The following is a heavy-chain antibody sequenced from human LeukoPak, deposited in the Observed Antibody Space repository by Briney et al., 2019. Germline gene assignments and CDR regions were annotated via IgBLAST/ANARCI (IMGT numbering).Heavy chain of an antibody. D-gene: IGHD3-22*01. CDR1: GDTFSSYY. V-gene: IGHV1-46*01. CDR3: ARGRHYYESSDYYYEGDAFDV. CDR2: INPSGGSI. Sequence: ASVKVSCKASGDTFSSYYMHWVRQAPGQGLEWMGIINPSGGSITYAQMFQGRVTMTGDMSTSTVYMELSSLRSEDTSVYYCARGRHYYESSDYYYEGDAFDVCGQGTMVTVSS. J-gene: IGHJ3*01.